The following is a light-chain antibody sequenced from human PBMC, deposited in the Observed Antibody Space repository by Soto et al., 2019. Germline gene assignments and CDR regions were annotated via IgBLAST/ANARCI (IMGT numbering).Light chain of an antibody. CDR1: QSVSSN. CDR2: GAS. CDR3: QQYNNWPPYT. V-gene: IGKV3-15*01. Sequence: EIVITQSPATLSVSPGERATLYCRASQSVSSNLAWYQQKPGQAPRLLIYGASTRATGIPARFSGSGSGTEFTLTISSLQSEDFAVYYCQQYNNWPPYTFGQGTKLEIK. J-gene: IGKJ2*01.